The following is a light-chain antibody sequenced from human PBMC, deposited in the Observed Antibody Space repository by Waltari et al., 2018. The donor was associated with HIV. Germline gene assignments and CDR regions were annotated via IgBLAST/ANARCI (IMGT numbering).Light chain of an antibody. CDR2: ANT. V-gene: IGLV1-40*01. J-gene: IGLJ3*02. CDR1: RSHIWPGSD. Sequence: QSALTQPPSVSGAPGQRVTLSCTGTRSHIWPGSDVHWYQQLPGTAPKLLLYANTNRPSGVPDRFSGSKSGTSASLAITGLQAEDEADYYCQSYDSRLSGSVFGGGTKLTVL. CDR3: QSYDSRLSGSV.